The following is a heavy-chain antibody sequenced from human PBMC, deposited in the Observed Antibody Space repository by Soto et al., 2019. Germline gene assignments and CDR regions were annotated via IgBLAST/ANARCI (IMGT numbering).Heavy chain of an antibody. J-gene: IGHJ4*02. D-gene: IGHD3-10*01. CDR3: ARSHYSYRRLIDY. CDR1: GDSINPSGYY. CDR2: VYWTGST. Sequence: KTSETLSLTCSVSGDSINPSGYYWGWIRQPPGKGLQWIGNVYWTGSTFYHPSLTSRVFISVDTSKNEFSLKLTSVTAADTAVYCCARSHYSYRRLIDYGGPEALDTASS. V-gene: IGHV4-39*01.